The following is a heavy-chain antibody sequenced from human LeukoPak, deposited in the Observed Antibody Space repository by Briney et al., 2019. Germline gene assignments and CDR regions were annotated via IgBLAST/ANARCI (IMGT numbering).Heavy chain of an antibody. J-gene: IGHJ4*02. CDR3: AKDQAFSGSYRYFDY. D-gene: IGHD1-26*01. Sequence: GGSLRLSCAASGFTFDDYAMHWVRQAPGKGLEWVSGISWNSGSIGYADSVKGRFTISRDNAKNPLYLQMNSLRAEDTALYYCAKDQAFSGSYRYFDYWGQGTLVTVSS. CDR2: ISWNSGSI. CDR1: GFTFDDYA. V-gene: IGHV3-9*01.